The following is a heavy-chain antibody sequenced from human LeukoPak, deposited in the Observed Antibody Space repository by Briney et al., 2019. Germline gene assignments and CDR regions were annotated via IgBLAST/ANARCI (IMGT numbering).Heavy chain of an antibody. D-gene: IGHD3-22*01. CDR1: GFTFSSYS. J-gene: IGHJ4*02. CDR2: ISSSSSYI. Sequence: GGSLRLSCAASGFTFSSYSMNWVRQAPGKGLEWVSSISSSSSYIYYADSVKGRFTISRDNAKNSLYLQMNSLRAEDTAVYYCARSLHTYYYDSSGYYRFDYWGQGTLVTVSS. V-gene: IGHV3-21*01. CDR3: ARSLHTYYYDSSGYYRFDY.